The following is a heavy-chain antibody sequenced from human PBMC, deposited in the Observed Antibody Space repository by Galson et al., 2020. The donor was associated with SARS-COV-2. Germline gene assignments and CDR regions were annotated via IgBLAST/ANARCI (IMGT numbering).Heavy chain of an antibody. CDR2: TYYRSKWSS. V-gene: IGHV6-1*01. J-gene: IGHJ4*02. CDR1: GDSVSSHSAA. D-gene: IGHD6-19*01. Sequence: SETLSLTCDISGDSVSSHSAAWNWIRQSPSRGLVWLGRTYYRSKWSSDYAVSVKSRITIKPDTSKNQFSLQLNSVTHDDTAVYYCARSPGITVARTFDYWGQGTLVTVSS. CDR3: ARSPGITVARTFDY.